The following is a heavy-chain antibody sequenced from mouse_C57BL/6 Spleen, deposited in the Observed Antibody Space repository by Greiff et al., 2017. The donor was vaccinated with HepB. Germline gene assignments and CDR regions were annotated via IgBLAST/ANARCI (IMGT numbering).Heavy chain of an antibody. CDR1: GYTFTEYT. Sequence: QVQLQQSGAELVKPGASVKLSCKASGYTFTEYTIHWVKQRSGQGLEWIGWFYPGSGSIKYNEKFKDKATLTADKSSSTVYMELSRLTSEDSAVYFCARHEEGIYYGNYRAWFAYWGQGTLVTVSA. V-gene: IGHV1-62-2*01. CDR3: ARHEEGIYYGNYRAWFAY. D-gene: IGHD2-1*01. CDR2: FYPGSGSI. J-gene: IGHJ3*01.